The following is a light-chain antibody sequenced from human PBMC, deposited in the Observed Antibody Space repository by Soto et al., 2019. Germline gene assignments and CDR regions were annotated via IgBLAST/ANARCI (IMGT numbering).Light chain of an antibody. CDR3: HQYYSSPTT. CDR2: GAS. J-gene: IGKJ4*01. V-gene: IGKV3-20*01. Sequence: IVLTQPPGTLSLSPGERATLSCRASQSVSSSYLAWYQQKPGQAPRLLIYGASSRAAGIPDRFSGSGSGTDFTLTIDRLEPEDFAVYYCHQYYSSPTTFGGGTKVDIK. CDR1: QSVSSSY.